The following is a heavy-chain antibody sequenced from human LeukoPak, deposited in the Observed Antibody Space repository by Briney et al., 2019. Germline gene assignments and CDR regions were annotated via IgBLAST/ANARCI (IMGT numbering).Heavy chain of an antibody. CDR1: GLTFSSYA. D-gene: IGHD3-10*01. V-gene: IGHV3-23*01. CDR2: ISGSGGST. CDR3: AKDSRRGYYYGSGSSLPLDY. Sequence: GGSLRLSCAASGLTFSSYAMSWVRQAPGKGLEWVSAISGSGGSTYYADSVKGRCTISRDNSKNTLYLQMNSLRAEDTAAYYCAKDSRRGYYYGSGSSLPLDYWGQGTLVTVSS. J-gene: IGHJ4*02.